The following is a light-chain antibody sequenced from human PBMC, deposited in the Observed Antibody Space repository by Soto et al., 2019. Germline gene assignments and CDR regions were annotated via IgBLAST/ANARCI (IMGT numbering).Light chain of an antibody. CDR1: QSVLFNSNNKNY. V-gene: IGKV4-1*01. Sequence: DIVMTQSPDSLTVSLGERATINCKSSQSVLFNSNNKNYLGWYQQKPGQAPRLLIYDASNRATGIPARFSGSGSGTDFTLTISSLEPEDFAVYYCQQRSNWPQTFGQGTKVEIK. CDR3: QQRSNWPQT. J-gene: IGKJ1*01. CDR2: DAS.